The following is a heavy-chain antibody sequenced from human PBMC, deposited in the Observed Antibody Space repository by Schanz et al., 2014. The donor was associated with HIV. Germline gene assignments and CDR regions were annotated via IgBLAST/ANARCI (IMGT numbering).Heavy chain of an antibody. CDR1: GFTFMRHT. CDR3: ANSGYCTSGICYTRGTGVDV. Sequence: EVQLVESGGGLVKPGGSLRLSCAASGFTFMRHTMNWVRQAPGKGLEWVSSISDRSDYLHYADSVKGRFTISRDNAKNSLYLQMNSLRAEDTAVYYCANSGYCTSGICYTRGTGVDVWGQGTTVTVSS. V-gene: IGHV3-21*02. J-gene: IGHJ6*02. D-gene: IGHD2-8*01. CDR2: ISDRSDYL.